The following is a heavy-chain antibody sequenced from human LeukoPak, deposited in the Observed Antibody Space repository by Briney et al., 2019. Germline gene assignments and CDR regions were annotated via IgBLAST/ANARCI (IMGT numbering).Heavy chain of an antibody. CDR3: AREAASSSGWYLDY. CDR2: ISGPGDKT. J-gene: IGHJ4*02. Sequence: GGSLRLSCAASGFTFSSHWMHWVRQAPGKGLEWISTISGPGDKTYYADSVKGRFTISRDNSKNTVYLQMSSLRAGDTAIYYCAREAASSSGWYLDYWGQGTLVTVSS. CDR1: GFTFSSHW. V-gene: IGHV3-23*01. D-gene: IGHD6-19*01.